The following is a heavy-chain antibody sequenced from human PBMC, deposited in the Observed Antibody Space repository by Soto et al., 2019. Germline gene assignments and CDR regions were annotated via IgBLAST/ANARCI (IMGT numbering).Heavy chain of an antibody. D-gene: IGHD3-9*01. Sequence: GSVKVSCKASGYTFTGDYMHWGRQAPGQGLEGMGWINPNSGGTNYAQKFQGWVTMTRNTSISTAYMELSRLRSDDTAVYYCARGDIVTGYYNNWFDPWGQGTLVTVSS. CDR3: ARGDIVTGYYNNWFDP. V-gene: IGHV1-2*04. J-gene: IGHJ5*02. CDR2: INPNSGGT. CDR1: GYTFTGDY.